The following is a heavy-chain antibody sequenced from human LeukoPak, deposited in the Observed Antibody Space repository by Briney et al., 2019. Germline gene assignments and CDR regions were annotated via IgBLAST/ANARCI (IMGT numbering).Heavy chain of an antibody. J-gene: IGHJ3*02. Sequence: PGGSLRLSCAASGFTFSGSAMHWVRQASGKGLEWVGRIRSKANSYATAYAASVKGRVTTSRDDSKNTAYLQMNSLKTEDTAVYYCTRLRDGYNFYGRRYAFDICGQGTMVTVSS. CDR1: GFTFSGSA. CDR2: IRSKANSYAT. V-gene: IGHV3-73*01. CDR3: TRLRDGYNFYGRRYAFDI. D-gene: IGHD5-24*01.